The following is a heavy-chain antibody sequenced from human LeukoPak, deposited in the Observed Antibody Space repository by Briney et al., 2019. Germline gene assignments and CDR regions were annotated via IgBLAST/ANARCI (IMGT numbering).Heavy chain of an antibody. CDR1: GGSVSSGSYY. CDR2: IYYSGST. V-gene: IGHV4-61*01. D-gene: IGHD3-3*01. Sequence: SETLSLTCTVSGGSVSSGSYYWSWVRQPPGKGLEWLEYIYYSGSTNYNPSLKSRVTISVDTSKNQFSLKLSSVTAADTAVYYCARVPLGRWDGFWSGYYNKYYFDYWGQGTLVTVSS. CDR3: ARVPLGRWDGFWSGYYNKYYFDY. J-gene: IGHJ4*02.